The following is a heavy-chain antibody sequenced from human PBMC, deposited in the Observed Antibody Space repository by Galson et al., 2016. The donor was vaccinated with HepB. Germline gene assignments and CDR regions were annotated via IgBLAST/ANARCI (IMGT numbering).Heavy chain of an antibody. J-gene: IGHJ4*02. CDR2: INPNSGGT. V-gene: IGHV1-2*02. CDR1: GYTFTGFY. CDR3: ARGGSSSCDY. D-gene: IGHD6-6*01. Sequence: SVKASCKASGYTFTGFYMHWVRQAPGQGLEWMGWINPNSGGTNYAQKFLGRVTMTRDTSITTVYMEVGSLRPDDTAMYYCARGGSSSCDYWGQGTLVIVSS.